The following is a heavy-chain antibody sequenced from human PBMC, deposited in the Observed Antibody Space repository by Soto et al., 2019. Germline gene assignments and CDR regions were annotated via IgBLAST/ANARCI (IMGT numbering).Heavy chain of an antibody. CDR3: AKGPQMPSELLGMNYYYYYYMDV. Sequence: GGSLRLSCAASGFTFSSYAMSWVRQAPGKGLEWVSAISGSGGSTYYADSVKGRFTISRDNSKNTLYLQMNSLRAEDTAVYYCAKGPQMPSELLGMNYYYYYYMDVWGKGTTVTVSS. CDR2: ISGSGGST. J-gene: IGHJ6*03. CDR1: GFTFSSYA. V-gene: IGHV3-23*01. D-gene: IGHD2-15*01.